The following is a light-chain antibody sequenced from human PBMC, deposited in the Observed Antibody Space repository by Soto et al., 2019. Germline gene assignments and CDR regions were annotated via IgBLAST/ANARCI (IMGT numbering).Light chain of an antibody. CDR2: AAS. CDR3: QQTYSALFT. V-gene: IGKV1-39*01. Sequence: DIQMTQSPTSLPASIGDRVTITCRASQTIHTYLNWYQQKPGKAPKLLIYAASNLQSEVPSRFSGSGSGTDFTLTISSLQPEDFATYFCQQTYSALFTFGPGNKVDIK. J-gene: IGKJ3*01. CDR1: QTIHTY.